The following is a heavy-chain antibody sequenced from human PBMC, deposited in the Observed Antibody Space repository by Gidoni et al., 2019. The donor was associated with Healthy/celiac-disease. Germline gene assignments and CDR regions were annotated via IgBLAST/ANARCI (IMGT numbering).Heavy chain of an antibody. CDR2: ISSSSSYI. CDR3: ARGGQGYCSSTSCYKAETINY. CDR1: GFTFSSYS. V-gene: IGHV3-21*01. Sequence: EVQLVESGGGLVKPGGSLRLSCAASGFTFSSYSMNWVRQAPGKGLEGVSSISSSSSYIYYADSVKGRFTISRDNAKNSLYLQMNSLRAEDTAVYYCARGGQGYCSSTSCYKAETINYWGQGTLVTVSS. J-gene: IGHJ4*02. D-gene: IGHD2-2*02.